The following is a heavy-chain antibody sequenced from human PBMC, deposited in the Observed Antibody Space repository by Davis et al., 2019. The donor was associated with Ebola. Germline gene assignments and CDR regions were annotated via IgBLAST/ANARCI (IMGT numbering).Heavy chain of an antibody. Sequence: PGGSLRLSCAASGFTFGNFAMHWVRQAPGKGLQWVGVVSHSERERFYADSVEGRFTITRDNSENTLYLQMNSLTTDDTAVYYCARAGFDEVLDYWGQGTPVTVSS. CDR2: VSHSERER. D-gene: IGHD3-3*01. CDR3: ARAGFDEVLDY. CDR1: GFTFGNFA. J-gene: IGHJ4*02. V-gene: IGHV3-30*04.